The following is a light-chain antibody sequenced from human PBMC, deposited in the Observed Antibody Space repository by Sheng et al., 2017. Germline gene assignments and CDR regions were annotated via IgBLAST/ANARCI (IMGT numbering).Light chain of an antibody. CDR1: QDIDNH. CDR2: DAS. V-gene: IGKV1-13*02. CDR3: QQFDRYPLT. J-gene: IGKJ4*01. Sequence: IQMTQSPTSLSASEGDRVTITCQASQDIDNHLNWYQQKPGKAPNPLIYDASSLESGVPSRFSGSGSGTDFTLTIRSLQPEDSATYYCQQFDRYPLTFGGGTKVEIK.